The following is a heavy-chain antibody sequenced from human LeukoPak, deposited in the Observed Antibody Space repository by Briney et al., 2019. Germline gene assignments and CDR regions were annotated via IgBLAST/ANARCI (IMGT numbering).Heavy chain of an antibody. Sequence: GGSLRLSCAASGFTFSSHAMHWVRQAPGKGLEYVSVISDSGSRTYYANSVKGRFTISRDNSKNTLYLQMDSLRADDMATYYCARGHKGGGFYYLTYFDYWGQGTLVTVSS. CDR1: GFTFSSHA. CDR2: ISDSGSRT. J-gene: IGHJ4*02. CDR3: ARGHKGGGFYYLTYFDY. V-gene: IGHV3-64*01. D-gene: IGHD3-22*01.